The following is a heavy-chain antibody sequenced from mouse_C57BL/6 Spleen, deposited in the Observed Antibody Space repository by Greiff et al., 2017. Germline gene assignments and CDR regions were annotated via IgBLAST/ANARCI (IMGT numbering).Heavy chain of an antibody. Sequence: VQLQQSGAELVRPGPSVKVSCKASGYAFTNYLIEWVKQRPGQGLEWIGVINPGSGGINYNEKFKGKETLTADKSASTAYMQLSSLTSEDSAVYVSARYDYDGDYYAMDYWGQGTSVTVSS. D-gene: IGHD2-4*01. V-gene: IGHV1-54*01. CDR3: ARYDYDGDYYAMDY. CDR2: INPGSGGI. J-gene: IGHJ4*01. CDR1: GYAFTNYL.